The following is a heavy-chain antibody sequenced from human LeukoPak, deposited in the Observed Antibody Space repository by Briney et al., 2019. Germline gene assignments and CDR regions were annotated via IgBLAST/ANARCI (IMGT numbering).Heavy chain of an antibody. CDR2: IYTRGTT. V-gene: IGHV4-61*09. CDR3: ARVYTVMGATTVDHYHYYMDV. CDR1: GGSIRSGSYY. D-gene: IGHD5-18*01. Sequence: SETLSLTCTVSGGSIRSGSYYWSWIRQPAGKGLEWIGHIYTRGTTNYNPSVKSRVTVSLDTSKNRISLKLSSVTAADTAIYYCARVYTVMGATTVDHYHYYMDVWGKGTTVTVSS. J-gene: IGHJ6*03.